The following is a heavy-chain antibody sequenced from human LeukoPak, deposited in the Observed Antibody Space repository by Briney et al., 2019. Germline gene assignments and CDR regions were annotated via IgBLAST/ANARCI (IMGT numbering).Heavy chain of an antibody. J-gene: IGHJ3*02. V-gene: IGHV3-53*01. CDR2: IYSGGST. D-gene: IGHD3-22*01. CDR3: AREVYYDSSGYYRDAFDI. CDR1: GFTVSSNY. Sequence: PGGSLRLSCAASGFTVSSNYMSWVRQAPGKGLEWVAVIYSGGSTYYADSVKGPFTISRDNSNNTLYLQMNSLRAEDTAVYYCAREVYYDSSGYYRDAFDIWGQGTMVTVSS.